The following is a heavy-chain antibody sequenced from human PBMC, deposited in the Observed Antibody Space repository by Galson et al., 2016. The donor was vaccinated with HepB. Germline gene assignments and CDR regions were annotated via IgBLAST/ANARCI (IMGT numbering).Heavy chain of an antibody. CDR2: IYRAGSGA. CDR1: GFSFSNCW. J-gene: IGHJ4*02. D-gene: IGHD1-1*01. Sequence: SLRLSCAASGFSFSNCWLHWVRQAPGKGLVWVSRIYRAGSGANDADSVKGRFTMSRDNAKNTKYLKMNSLRAEDTAVYYCAREGIAYNFVLWGQGTLVSVSS. CDR3: AREGIAYNFVL. V-gene: IGHV3-74*01.